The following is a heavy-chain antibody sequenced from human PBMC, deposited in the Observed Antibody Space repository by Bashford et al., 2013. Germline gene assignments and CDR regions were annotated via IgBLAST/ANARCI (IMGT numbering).Heavy chain of an antibody. V-gene: IGHV4-34*01. CDR2: INHSGST. CDR3: ATLEVYYYHMDV. CDR1: GESFIGYY. J-gene: IGHJ6*03. Sequence: SSETLSLTCAVYGESFIGYYWSWIRPAPTGRGLEWIGEINHSGSTNYNPSLKSRVTISVDTSKNQFSLKLTSVTAADTAVYYCATLEVYYYHMDVWGKGTSVTVSS.